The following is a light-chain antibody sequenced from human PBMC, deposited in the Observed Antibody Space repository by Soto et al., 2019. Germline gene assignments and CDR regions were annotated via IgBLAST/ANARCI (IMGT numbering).Light chain of an antibody. Sequence: MTQSAATLSVSKWERATLSCRASQSVSSNLAWHQQKPGQAPRILMYDASTRATGIPARFSGSGSGTEFTLTISSLQSEDFAVYYCQQYHNWPITFGQGTRLEI. CDR2: DAS. CDR3: QQYHNWPIT. CDR1: QSVSSN. V-gene: IGKV3-15*01. J-gene: IGKJ5*01.